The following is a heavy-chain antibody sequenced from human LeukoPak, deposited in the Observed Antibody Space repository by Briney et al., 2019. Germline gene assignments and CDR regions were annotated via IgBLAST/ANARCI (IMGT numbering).Heavy chain of an antibody. D-gene: IGHD1-26*01. CDR1: VYTFTIYD. CDR3: ARAPEWGKANYYYYMDV. Sequence: ASVKVSCTASVYTFTIYDINWVRQATGQGHEWMGWMNPNSGNTGYAQKFQGRVTMTRNTSISTAYMELSSLRSEDTAVYYCARAPEWGKANYYYYMDVWGKGTTVTVSS. J-gene: IGHJ6*03. CDR2: MNPNSGNT. V-gene: IGHV1-8*01.